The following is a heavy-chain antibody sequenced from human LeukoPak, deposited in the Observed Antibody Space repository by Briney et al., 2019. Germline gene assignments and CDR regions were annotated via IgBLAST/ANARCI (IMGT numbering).Heavy chain of an antibody. V-gene: IGHV3-33*06. D-gene: IGHD3-3*01. J-gene: IGHJ6*03. CDR1: GFTFSSYA. Sequence: GGPLRLSCAASGFTFSSYAMHWVRQSPGKGLEWVALIWSDGSKTYYAESVWGRLTISRDNSKNTLYLQMNNVRAEDTAVYYCAKVSVGNDFWRRPPHYYYYMDVWGKGTTVTVSS. CDR3: AKVSVGNDFWRRPPHYYYYMDV. CDR2: IWSDGSKT.